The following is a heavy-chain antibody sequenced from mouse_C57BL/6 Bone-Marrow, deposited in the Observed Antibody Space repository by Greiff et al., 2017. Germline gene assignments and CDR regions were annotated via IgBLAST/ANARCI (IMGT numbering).Heavy chain of an antibody. V-gene: IGHV2-2*01. Sequence: QVQLKESGPGLVQPSQSLSITCTVSGFSLTSYGVHWVRQSPGKGLEWLGVIWSGGSTDYHAAFISRLSISKDNSKSQVFFKMNSLQADDTAIYYCARKGRGNDWGQGTTLTVAS. D-gene: IGHD2-1*01. J-gene: IGHJ2*01. CDR3: ARKGRGND. CDR1: GFSLTSYG. CDR2: IWSGGST.